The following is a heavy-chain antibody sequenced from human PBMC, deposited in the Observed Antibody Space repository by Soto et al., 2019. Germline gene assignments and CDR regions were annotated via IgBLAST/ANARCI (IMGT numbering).Heavy chain of an antibody. CDR1: GFTFSSYG. J-gene: IGHJ6*03. D-gene: IGHD6-13*01. CDR3: TTTSVLPYRATAAAGSYYYYMDV. CDR2: IWYDGGTT. V-gene: IGHV3-15*01. Sequence: GGSLRLSCAASGFTFSSYGMHWVRQAPGKGLEWVAVIWYDGGTTDYAAPVKSRFTISRDDSKNTLYLQMNSLKTEDTAVYYCTTTSVLPYRATAAAGSYYYYMDVWGKGTTVTVSS.